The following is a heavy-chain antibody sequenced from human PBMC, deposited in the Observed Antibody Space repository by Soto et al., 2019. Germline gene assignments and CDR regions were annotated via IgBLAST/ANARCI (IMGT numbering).Heavy chain of an antibody. V-gene: IGHV4-31*03. CDR1: GGSISSGDYY. J-gene: IGHJ5*02. CDR2: IYYSGST. Sequence: SETLSLTCTVSGGSISSGDYYWSWIRQHPGKGLEWIGYIYYSGSTYYNPSLKSRVTISVDTSKNQFSLKLNSVTAADTAVYYCARWWSGSRQGFDPWGQGTLVTVSS. D-gene: IGHD3-3*01. CDR3: ARWWSGSRQGFDP.